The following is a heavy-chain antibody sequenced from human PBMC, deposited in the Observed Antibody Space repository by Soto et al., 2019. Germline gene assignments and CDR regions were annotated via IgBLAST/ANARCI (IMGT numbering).Heavy chain of an antibody. D-gene: IGHD3-3*01. CDR3: AKGTYYDFWSGCDY. CDR2: ISGSGGST. Sequence: EVQLLESGGGLVQPGGSLRLSCAASGFTFSSYAMSWVRQAPGKGLEWDSAISGSGGSTYYADSVKGRFTISRDNSKNTLYLQMNSLRAEDTAVYYCAKGTYYDFWSGCDYWGQGTLVTVSS. J-gene: IGHJ4*02. V-gene: IGHV3-23*01. CDR1: GFTFSSYA.